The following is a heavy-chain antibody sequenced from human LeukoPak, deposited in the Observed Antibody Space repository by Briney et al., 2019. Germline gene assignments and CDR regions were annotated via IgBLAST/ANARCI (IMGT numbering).Heavy chain of an antibody. D-gene: IGHD3-22*01. V-gene: IGHV3-23*01. Sequence: GGTLRLSCAASGFTFSSYGMSWVRQAPGKGLEWVSAISGSGGSTNYADSVKGRFTISRDNAKNSLYLQMNSLRAEDTAVYYCARDSNNYYLGYFDYWGQGTLVTFSS. J-gene: IGHJ4*02. CDR2: ISGSGGST. CDR3: ARDSNNYYLGYFDY. CDR1: GFTFSSYG.